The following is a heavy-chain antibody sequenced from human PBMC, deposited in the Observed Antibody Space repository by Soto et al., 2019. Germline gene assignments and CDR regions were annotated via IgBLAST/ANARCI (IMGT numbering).Heavy chain of an antibody. Sequence: SETLSLTCAVYGGSFSGYYWSWIRQPPGKGLEWIGEINHSGSTNYNPSLKSRVTISVDTSKNQFSLKLSSVTAADTAVYYCASAGYSSGWAPNPWFDPWGQGTLVTVS. D-gene: IGHD6-19*01. CDR1: GGSFSGYY. CDR2: INHSGST. J-gene: IGHJ5*02. CDR3: ASAGYSSGWAPNPWFDP. V-gene: IGHV4-34*01.